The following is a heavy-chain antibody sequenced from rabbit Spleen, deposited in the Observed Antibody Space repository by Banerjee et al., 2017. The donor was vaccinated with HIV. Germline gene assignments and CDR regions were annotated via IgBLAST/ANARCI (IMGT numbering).Heavy chain of an antibody. V-gene: IGHV1S45*01. J-gene: IGHJ4*01. D-gene: IGHD6-1*01. CDR2: INAVTGKP. CDR1: GFSFSNKAV. CDR3: AKMRYGSYGYFDL. Sequence: QEQLVESGGGLVQPEGSLKLSCTASGFSFSNKAVMCWVRQAPGKGLEWIACINAVTGKPVYASWAKGRSTFSKTSSTTVTLQMTSLTAADTATYFCAKMRYGSYGYFDLWGPGTLVTVS.